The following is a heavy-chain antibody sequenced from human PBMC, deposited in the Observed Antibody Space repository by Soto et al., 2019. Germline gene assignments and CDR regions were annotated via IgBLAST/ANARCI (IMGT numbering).Heavy chain of an antibody. CDR3: ARDLWGNWNHIDAFDI. CDR1: GYTFSGYY. D-gene: IGHD1-20*01. V-gene: IGHV1-2*02. Sequence: ASVKVSCKASGYTFSGYYMHWVRQAPGQGLEWMGWINPNTDVTNYAQRFQGRVTMTRDTSITTAYMELSRLRSGDTAVYYCARDLWGNWNHIDAFDIWGPGTTVTVSS. J-gene: IGHJ3*02. CDR2: INPNTDVT.